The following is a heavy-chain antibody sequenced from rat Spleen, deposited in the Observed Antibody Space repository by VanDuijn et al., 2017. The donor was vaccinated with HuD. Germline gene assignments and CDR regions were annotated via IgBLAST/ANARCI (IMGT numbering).Heavy chain of an antibody. J-gene: IGHJ2*01. Sequence: QVQLKESGPGLVQPSQTLSLTCTVSGFSSTSYNVHWVRQPPGKGLEWMGRMRYNGDTSYNSALKSRLSISRDTSKNQVFLKMNSLQTDDTAIYFCTLNWALWGQGVMVTVSS. D-gene: IGHD5-1*01. CDR1: GFSSTSYN. V-gene: IGHV2-63*01. CDR3: TLNWAL. CDR2: MRYNGDT.